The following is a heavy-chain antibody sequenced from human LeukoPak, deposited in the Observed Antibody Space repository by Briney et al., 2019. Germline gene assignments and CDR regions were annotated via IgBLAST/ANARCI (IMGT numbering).Heavy chain of an antibody. J-gene: IGHJ5*02. Sequence: GGPLRLSCAASGFTFSSYGMSWVRQAPGKGLEWVSAISGSGGSTYYADSVKGRFTISRDNSKNTLYLQMNSLRAEDTAVYYCAKHYYGSGSYSPNWFDPWGQGTLVTVSS. CDR1: GFTFSSYG. CDR2: ISGSGGST. D-gene: IGHD3-10*01. CDR3: AKHYYGSGSYSPNWFDP. V-gene: IGHV3-23*01.